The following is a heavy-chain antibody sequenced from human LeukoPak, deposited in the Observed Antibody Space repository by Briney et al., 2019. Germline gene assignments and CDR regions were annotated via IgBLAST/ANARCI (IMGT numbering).Heavy chain of an antibody. V-gene: IGHV3-15*01. Sequence: PGGSLRLSCAASGFTFSNGWMSRVRQAPGKGLEWVGRIKSKTDGGTTDYAAPVKGRFTISRDDSKNTLYLQMNSLKTEDTAVYYCSALAGYGMDVWGQGTTVTVSS. J-gene: IGHJ6*02. D-gene: IGHD6-13*01. CDR3: SALAGYGMDV. CDR2: IKSKTDGGTT. CDR1: GFTFSNGW.